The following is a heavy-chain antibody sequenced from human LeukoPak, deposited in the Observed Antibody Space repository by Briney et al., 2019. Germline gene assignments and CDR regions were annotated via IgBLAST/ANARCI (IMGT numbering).Heavy chain of an antibody. CDR1: GFTFSNYA. D-gene: IGHD5-24*01. CDR3: AKRGMTTIKEGFDY. CDR2: ISGSGGDT. J-gene: IGHJ4*02. V-gene: IGHV3-23*01. Sequence: PGGSLRLSCAASGFTFSNYAMSWVRQAPGKGLEWVSGISGSGGDTYYADSVKGRFTISRDNSKNTLYLQMSSLRAEDTAVYYCAKRGMTTIKEGFDYWGQGTLVTVSP.